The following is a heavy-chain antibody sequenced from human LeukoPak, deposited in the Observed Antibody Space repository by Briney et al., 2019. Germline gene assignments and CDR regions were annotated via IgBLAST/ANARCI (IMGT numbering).Heavy chain of an antibody. CDR3: AREQTPVIHYYFDS. J-gene: IGHJ4*02. V-gene: IGHV3-13*01. CDR2: VSSGFHA. D-gene: IGHD3-16*02. Sequence: GGSLRLSCTASGFTLGSHDMHWVRQIPGQGLEWVAAVSSGFHAFFADSVQGRFTVSREDARNSLYLQMNSLRAEDTAVYYCAREQTPVIHYYFDSWGQGTLVTVSS. CDR1: GFTLGSHD.